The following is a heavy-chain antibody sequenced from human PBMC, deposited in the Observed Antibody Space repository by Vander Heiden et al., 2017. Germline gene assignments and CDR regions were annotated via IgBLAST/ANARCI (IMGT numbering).Heavy chain of an antibody. CDR2: ITSSGSSI. V-gene: IGHV3-48*02. CDR3: ARSVMTMGGTIDY. D-gene: IGHD3-10*01. CDR1: GLSFSTYP. Sequence: VQLVESGGGFVQPGGSLRLSCAASGLSFSTYPMIWVRQAPGKGLEWVSYITSSGSSISYADSVTGRFTISRDNAKNALSLQMNSLRDEDTAVYYCARSVMTMGGTIDYWGQGTLVTVSS. J-gene: IGHJ4*02.